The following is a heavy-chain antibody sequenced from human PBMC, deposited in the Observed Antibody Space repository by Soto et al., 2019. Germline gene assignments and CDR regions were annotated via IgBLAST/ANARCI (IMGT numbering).Heavy chain of an antibody. CDR2: ISSSSSTI. J-gene: IGHJ4*02. CDR3: ARYPAYYDSSAQIDY. Sequence: GGSLRLSCAASGFTFSSYSMNWVRQAPGKGLEWVSYISSSSSTIYYADSVKGRFTISRDNAKHSLYLQMNSLRDEDTAVYYCARYPAYYDSSAQIDYWGQGTPVTVYS. V-gene: IGHV3-48*02. D-gene: IGHD3-22*01. CDR1: GFTFSSYS.